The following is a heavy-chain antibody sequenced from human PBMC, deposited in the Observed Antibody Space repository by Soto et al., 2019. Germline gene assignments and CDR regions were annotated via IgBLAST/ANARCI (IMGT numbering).Heavy chain of an antibody. CDR1: GFTFSSYA. CDR2: ISYDGSNK. V-gene: IGHV3-30-3*01. Sequence: GGSLRLSCAASGFTFSSYAMHWVRQAPGKGLEWVAVISYDGSNKYYADSVKGRFTISRDNSKNTLYLQMNSLRAEDTAVYYCARDFFDSSGYYMDYWGQGTLVTVSS. CDR3: ARDFFDSSGYYMDY. D-gene: IGHD3-22*01. J-gene: IGHJ4*02.